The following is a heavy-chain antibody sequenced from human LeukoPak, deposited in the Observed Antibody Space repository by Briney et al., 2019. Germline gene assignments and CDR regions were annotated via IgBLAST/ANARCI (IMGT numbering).Heavy chain of an antibody. CDR2: IYYSGST. J-gene: IGHJ4*02. V-gene: IGHV4-39*01. D-gene: IGHD5-18*01. CDR1: GGSISSSSYY. CDR3: ASTGYSYGYYFDY. Sequence: SETLSLTCTVSGGSISSSSYYWGWLRQPPGKGLEWIGSIYYSGSTYYNPSLKSRVTISVDTSKNQFSLKLSSVTAADTAVYYCASTGYSYGYYFDYWDQGTLVTVSS.